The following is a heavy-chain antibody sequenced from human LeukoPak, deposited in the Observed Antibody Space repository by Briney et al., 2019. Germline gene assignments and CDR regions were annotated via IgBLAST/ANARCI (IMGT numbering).Heavy chain of an antibody. CDR1: GFTFSSYD. V-gene: IGHV3-13*01. D-gene: IGHD3-16*02. J-gene: IGHJ4*02. CDR2: IGTAGDT. Sequence: GGSLRLSCAASGFTFSSYDIHWVRQPTGKGLDWVSGIGTAGDTYYPGSVKGRFTISRDNSKNTLYLQMNSLRAEDTAVYFCARDYRLSWFDYWGQGTLVTVSS. CDR3: ARDYRLSWFDY.